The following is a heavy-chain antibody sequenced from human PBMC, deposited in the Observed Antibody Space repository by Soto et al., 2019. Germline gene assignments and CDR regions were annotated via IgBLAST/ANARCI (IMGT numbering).Heavy chain of an antibody. CDR2: IYYSGST. V-gene: IGHV4-59*01. CDR1: GGSISSYY. Sequence: SETLSLTCTVSGGSISSYYWSWIRQPPGKGLEWIGYIYYSGSTNYTPSLKSRVTISVDTSKNQFSLKLSPVTAADTAVYYCAKLVSYYYDSSGYHEFFDYWGQGTLVTVSS. D-gene: IGHD3-22*01. J-gene: IGHJ4*02. CDR3: AKLVSYYYDSSGYHEFFDY.